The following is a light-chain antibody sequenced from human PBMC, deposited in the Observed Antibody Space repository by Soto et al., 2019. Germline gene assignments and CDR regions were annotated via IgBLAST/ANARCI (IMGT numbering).Light chain of an antibody. CDR1: SSDVGGYNY. Sequence: QSVLTQPRSVSGSPGQSVTISCTGTSSDVGGYNYVSWYQQHPGKAPKLMTYDVTKRPSGVPDRFSGSKSGNTASLTISGLQAEDEADYYCCSYAGSYTLYVFGTGTKLTVL. J-gene: IGLJ1*01. CDR2: DVT. V-gene: IGLV2-11*01. CDR3: CSYAGSYTLYV.